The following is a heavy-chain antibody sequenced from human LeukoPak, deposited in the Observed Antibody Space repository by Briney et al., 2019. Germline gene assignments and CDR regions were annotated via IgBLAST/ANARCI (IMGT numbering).Heavy chain of an antibody. CDR3: AREPLYGDYVLDY. Sequence: PSETLSLTCTVSGGSISSGDYYWGWIRQLPGKGLAWYGYIYYSGSTNYNPSLKSRVTISVDTSKNQFSLKLSSVTAADTAVYYCAREPLYGDYVLDYWGQGTLVTVSS. CDR1: GGSISSGDYY. CDR2: IYYSGST. V-gene: IGHV4-61*08. J-gene: IGHJ4*02. D-gene: IGHD4-17*01.